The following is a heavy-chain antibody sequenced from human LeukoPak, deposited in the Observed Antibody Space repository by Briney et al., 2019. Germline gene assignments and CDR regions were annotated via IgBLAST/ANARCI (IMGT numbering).Heavy chain of an antibody. J-gene: IGHJ3*02. D-gene: IGHD3-22*01. CDR1: GGSISGYH. V-gene: IGHV4-59*08. CDR2: IDYSANT. CDR3: ARLDRPGGRTGDVFDI. Sequence: PSETLSLTCTVSGGSISGYHCSWIRQPPGKGLEWIGYIDYSANTNYSPYLKSRVAMSLDMSKNQSSLEMNWVTAADTAMFFCARLDRPGGRTGDVFDIWGQGTMVTVSS.